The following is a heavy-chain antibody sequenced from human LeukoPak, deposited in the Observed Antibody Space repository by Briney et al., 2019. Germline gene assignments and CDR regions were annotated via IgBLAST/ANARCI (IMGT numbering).Heavy chain of an antibody. CDR2: ISSSSTYI. D-gene: IGHD6-19*01. V-gene: IGHV3-21*01. J-gene: IGHJ4*02. CDR1: GFTFSGYS. Sequence: GGSLRLSRAASGFTFSGYSMNWVRQAPGKGLEWVSSISSSSTYIYYADSVKGRFTISRDNAKNSLYLQMNSLRAEDTAVYYCARGSDSYGWYFDYWGQGTLATVSS. CDR3: ARGSDSYGWYFDY.